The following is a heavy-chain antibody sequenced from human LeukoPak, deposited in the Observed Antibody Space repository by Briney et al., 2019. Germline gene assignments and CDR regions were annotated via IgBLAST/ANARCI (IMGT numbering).Heavy chain of an antibody. D-gene: IGHD3-22*01. Sequence: GASVKVSCKASGGTFSSYAISWVRQAPGQGLEWMGGIIPIFGTANYAQKFQGRVTITTDESTSTAYMELSSLRSEDTAVYYCARGPHYYDSSGYYEDWGQGTLVTVSS. V-gene: IGHV1-69*05. CDR1: GGTFSSYA. CDR2: IIPIFGTA. J-gene: IGHJ4*02. CDR3: ARGPHYYDSSGYYED.